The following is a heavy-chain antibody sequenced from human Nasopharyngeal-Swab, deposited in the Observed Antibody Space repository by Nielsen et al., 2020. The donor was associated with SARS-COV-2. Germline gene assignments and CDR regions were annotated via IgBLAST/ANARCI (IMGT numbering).Heavy chain of an antibody. CDR2: IYYSGST. J-gene: IGHJ2*01. Sequence: SETLSLTCTVSGGSISSGGYYWSWIRQHPGKGLEWIGYIYYSGSTYYNPSLKSRVTISVDTSKNQFSLKLSSVTAADTAVYYWAFTGGGGREYWYFDLWGRGTLVTVSS. CDR3: AFTGGGGREYWYFDL. CDR1: GGSISSGGYY. D-gene: IGHD2-8*02. V-gene: IGHV4-31*03.